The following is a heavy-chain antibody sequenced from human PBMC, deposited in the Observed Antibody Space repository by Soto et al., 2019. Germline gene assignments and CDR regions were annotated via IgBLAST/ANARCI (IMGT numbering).Heavy chain of an antibody. J-gene: IGHJ4*02. CDR1: GFTFSDYA. Sequence: VQLVESGGGVVQPGRSLRLSCAASGFTFSDYAMHWVRQAPGKGLEWVAVVSHDGRNTHYADSVKGRFTISRDSSKDTVSLEMTSLRAEDTAVYYWAKGGRQWLVTSDFNYWGQGALVTVSS. CDR3: AKGGRQWLVTSDFNY. CDR2: VSHDGRNT. V-gene: IGHV3-30*18. D-gene: IGHD6-19*01.